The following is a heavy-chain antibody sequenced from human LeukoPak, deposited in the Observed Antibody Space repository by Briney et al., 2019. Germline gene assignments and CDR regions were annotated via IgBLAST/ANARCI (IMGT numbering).Heavy chain of an antibody. V-gene: IGHV3-7*03. CDR2: IKQDGSEK. J-gene: IGHJ6*02. D-gene: IGHD3-3*01. CDR1: GFTFSSYW. CDR3: ARFPDNFWRGLGALYGMDV. Sequence: GSLRLSCAASGFTFSSYWMSWVRQAPGKGLEWVANIKQDGSEKYYVDSVKGRFTISRDNAKNSLYLQMNSLRAEDTAVYYCARFPDNFWRGLGALYGMDVWGQGTTVTVSS.